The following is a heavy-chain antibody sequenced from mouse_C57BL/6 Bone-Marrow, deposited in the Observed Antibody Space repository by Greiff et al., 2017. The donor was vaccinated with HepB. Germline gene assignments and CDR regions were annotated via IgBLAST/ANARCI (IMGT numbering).Heavy chain of an antibody. Sequence: QVQLQQPGAELVMPGASVKLSCKASGYTFTSYWMHWVKQRPGQGLEWIGEIDPSDSYTNYNQKFNGKSTLTVDKSSSTAYMQLSSLTSEDSAVYYCATLWLRNYWGQGTTLTVSS. V-gene: IGHV1-69*01. CDR3: ATLWLRNY. D-gene: IGHD2-2*01. J-gene: IGHJ2*01. CDR1: GYTFTSYW. CDR2: IDPSDSYT.